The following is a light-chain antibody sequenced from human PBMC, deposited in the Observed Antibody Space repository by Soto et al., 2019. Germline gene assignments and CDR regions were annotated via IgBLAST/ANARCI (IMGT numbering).Light chain of an antibody. Sequence: DIVMTQSPDSLAVSLGERATINCKSSQSVLYSSTNKNFVTWYQQKPGQPPKLLIYWASTRESGVPDRFNGSGSGTDFTLTISSLQAEDVAVYYCQQYYSSPITFGQGTRLEIK. CDR1: QSVLYSSTNKNF. J-gene: IGKJ5*01. V-gene: IGKV4-1*01. CDR3: QQYYSSPIT. CDR2: WAS.